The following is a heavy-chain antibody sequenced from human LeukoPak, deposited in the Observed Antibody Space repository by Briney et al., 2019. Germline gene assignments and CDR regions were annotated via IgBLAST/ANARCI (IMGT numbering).Heavy chain of an antibody. J-gene: IGHJ4*02. CDR2: ISGSGGST. D-gene: IGHD4-17*01. CDR1: GFTFSSYA. CDR3: AKDDTVTTLSY. V-gene: IGHV3-23*01. Sequence: GGSLRLSCAASGFTFSSYAMSWVRQAPGRGLEWVSAISGSGGSTYYADSVKGRFTISRDNSKNTLYLQMNSLRAEDTAVYYCAKDDTVTTLSYWGQGTLVTVSS.